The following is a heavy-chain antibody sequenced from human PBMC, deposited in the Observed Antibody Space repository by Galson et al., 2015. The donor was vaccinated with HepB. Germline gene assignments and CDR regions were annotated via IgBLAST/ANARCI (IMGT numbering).Heavy chain of an antibody. D-gene: IGHD1-1*01. J-gene: IGHJ4*02. CDR2: ISSSGSTI. CDR1: GFTFSDYY. CDR3: ARQPLGTYYFDY. V-gene: IGHV3-11*01. Sequence: SLRLSCAASGFTFSDYYMSWIRQAPGKGLEWVSYISSSGSTIYYADSVKGRFTISRDNAKNSPYLQMNSLRAEDTAMYCCARQPLGTYYFDYWGQGTLVTVSS.